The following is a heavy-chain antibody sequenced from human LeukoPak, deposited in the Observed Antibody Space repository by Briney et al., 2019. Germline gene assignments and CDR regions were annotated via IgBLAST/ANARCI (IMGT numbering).Heavy chain of an antibody. CDR3: ASGSGSYRTPYYYMDV. Sequence: GGSLRLSCVASEFTVSSNYMSWVSQAPGKGLEWVSVIYSGGSTYYADSAKGRFTISRDNSKNTLYLQMNSLRAEDTAVYYCASGSGSYRTPYYYMDVWGTGTTVTVSS. D-gene: IGHD3-10*01. CDR1: EFTVSSNY. V-gene: IGHV3-53*01. J-gene: IGHJ6*03. CDR2: IYSGGST.